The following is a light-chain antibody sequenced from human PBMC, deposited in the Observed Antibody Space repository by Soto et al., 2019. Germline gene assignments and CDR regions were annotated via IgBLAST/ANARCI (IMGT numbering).Light chain of an antibody. Sequence: DIQMTQSPSSLSASVGDRVTITCRASQTIDNYLNWIQQKPGIPPKLLIYAAAILQSGVPSRFSGRGSGTDFTLTISSLQPEDFATYYCQQTYNSPETFGQGTKVEI. V-gene: IGKV1-39*01. CDR2: AAA. CDR3: QQTYNSPET. CDR1: QTIDNY. J-gene: IGKJ1*01.